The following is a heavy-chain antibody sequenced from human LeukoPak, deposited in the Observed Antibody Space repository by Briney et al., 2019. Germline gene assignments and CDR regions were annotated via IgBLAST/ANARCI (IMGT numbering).Heavy chain of an antibody. CDR2: INPNSGGT. Sequence: ASVKVSCKASGYTFTGYYMHWVRQAPGQGLEWMGWINPNSGGTNYAQKFQGRVTMTRDTSISTAYMELSRLRSDDTAVYYCARDSMGYDYVWGSYRPSRYDAFDIWGQGTMVTVSS. J-gene: IGHJ3*02. CDR1: GYTFTGYY. CDR3: ARDSMGYDYVWGSYRPSRYDAFDI. V-gene: IGHV1-2*02. D-gene: IGHD3-16*02.